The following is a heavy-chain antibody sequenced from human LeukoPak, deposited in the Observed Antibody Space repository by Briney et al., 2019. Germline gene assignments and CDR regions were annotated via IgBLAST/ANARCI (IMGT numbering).Heavy chain of an antibody. J-gene: IGHJ4*02. CDR3: TRYNNDHFDY. V-gene: IGHV3-33*01. D-gene: IGHD1-14*01. Sequence: GGSLRLSCAGSGFTFGGYGMHWFRQTPGKGLEWVAVIAYDGSRAFYADSVKGRFTISRDNSKNTMSGQMDDLRAEDTAVYYCTRYNNDHFDYWGRGTLVTVSS. CDR1: GFTFGGYG. CDR2: IAYDGSRA.